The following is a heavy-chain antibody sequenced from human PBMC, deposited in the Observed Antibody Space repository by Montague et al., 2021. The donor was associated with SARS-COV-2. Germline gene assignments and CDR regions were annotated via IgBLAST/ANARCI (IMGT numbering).Heavy chain of an antibody. D-gene: IGHD4-17*01. CDR2: IYPDDSDT. J-gene: IGHJ4*02. CDR1: GYSFTSYW. V-gene: IGHV5-51*01. Sequence: QSGAEVKKPGESLKISCKGSGYSFTSYWVGWVRQMPGKGLEWMGIIYPDDSDTRYSPPFQGQVTISADKSISTAYLQMNSLRAEDTAVYYCARDPDYGDSVGIDYWGQGTLVTVSS. CDR3: ARDPDYGDSVGIDY.